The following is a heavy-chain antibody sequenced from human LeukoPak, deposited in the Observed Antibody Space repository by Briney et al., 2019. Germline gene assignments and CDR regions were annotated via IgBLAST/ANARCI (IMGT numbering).Heavy chain of an antibody. Sequence: ASVKVSCKASGYTFTDYGVSWVRQAPGQGLEWMGWISAVNGNTYYAQKFEGRVTVTTDTSTSTAYMEVRSLRSDDTAMYYCARGGWSWPLTDWGQGTLVTVSS. CDR1: GYTFTDYG. J-gene: IGHJ4*02. CDR2: ISAVNGNT. CDR3: ARGGWSWPLTD. D-gene: IGHD2-21*02. V-gene: IGHV1-18*01.